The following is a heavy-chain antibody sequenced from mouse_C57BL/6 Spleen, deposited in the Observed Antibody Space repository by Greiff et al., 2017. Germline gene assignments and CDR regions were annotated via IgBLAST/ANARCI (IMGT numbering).Heavy chain of an antibody. V-gene: IGHV1-55*01. D-gene: IGHD3-2*01. CDR1: GYTFTSYW. CDR3: ARERHWDY. J-gene: IGHJ2*01. Sequence: QVQLQQPGAELVKPGASVKMSCKASGYTFTSYWITWVKQRPGQGLEWIGDIYPGSGSTNYNEKFKSKATLTVDKSSSTAYMQLSSLTSEDSAVYYCARERHWDYWGQGTTLTVSS. CDR2: IYPGSGST.